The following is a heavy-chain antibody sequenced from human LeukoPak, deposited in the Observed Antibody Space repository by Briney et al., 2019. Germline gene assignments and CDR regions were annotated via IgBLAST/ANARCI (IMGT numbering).Heavy chain of an antibody. CDR3: ARHGPNYDFWSGYYSTPFDY. CDR2: IYYSGST. Sequence: SETLSLTCTVSGRSISSSSYYWGWIRQPPGKGLEWIGSIYYSGSTYYNPSLKSRVTISVDTSKNQFSLKLSSVTAADTAVYYCARHGPNYDFWSGYYSTPFDYWGQGTLVTVSS. D-gene: IGHD3-3*01. V-gene: IGHV4-39*01. CDR1: GRSISSSSYY. J-gene: IGHJ4*02.